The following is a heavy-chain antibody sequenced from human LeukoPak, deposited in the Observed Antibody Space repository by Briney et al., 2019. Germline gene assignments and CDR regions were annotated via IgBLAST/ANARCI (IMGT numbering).Heavy chain of an antibody. J-gene: IGHJ6*03. CDR3: ARSYYYGSGSYYNRAHRRHYYYYMDV. CDR2: INHSGST. CDR1: GGSISSYY. D-gene: IGHD3-10*01. Sequence: SETLSLTCTVSGGSISSYYWSWIRQPPGKGLEWIGEINHSGSTNYNPSLKSRVTISVDTSKNQFSLKLSSVTAVDTAVYYCARSYYYGSGSYYNRAHRRHYYYYMDVWGKGTTVTVSS. V-gene: IGHV4-34*01.